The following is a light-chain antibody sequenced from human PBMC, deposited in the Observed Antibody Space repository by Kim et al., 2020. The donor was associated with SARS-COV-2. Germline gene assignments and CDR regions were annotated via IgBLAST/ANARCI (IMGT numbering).Light chain of an antibody. Sequence: QSALTQPASVSGSPGQSITISCTGTSSDVGGYNYVSWYQQHPGKAPKLMIFDVNKRPSGVSNRFSGSKSGNTASLTISGLQAEDEADYYCSSYRRSYNVAFGGGTQLTVL. CDR3: SSYRRSYNVA. J-gene: IGLJ2*01. CDR1: SSDVGGYNY. CDR2: DVN. V-gene: IGLV2-14*01.